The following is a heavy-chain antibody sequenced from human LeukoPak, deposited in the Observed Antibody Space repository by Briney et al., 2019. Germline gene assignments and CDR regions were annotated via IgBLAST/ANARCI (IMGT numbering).Heavy chain of an antibody. CDR2: ISFSGFRT. J-gene: IGHJ5*02. V-gene: IGHV3-23*01. CDR3: ARVTEYCSGGSCYTXXH. D-gene: IGHD2-15*01. Sequence: GESLKISCAASGFMFSGYAMNWVRQAPGKGLGWVSTISFSGFRTYYADSVEGRFTISRDNSKNTVYLQMSGLRAEDTAVYYCARVTEYCSGGSCYTXXHWGQGTLVTVSS. CDR1: GFMFSGYA.